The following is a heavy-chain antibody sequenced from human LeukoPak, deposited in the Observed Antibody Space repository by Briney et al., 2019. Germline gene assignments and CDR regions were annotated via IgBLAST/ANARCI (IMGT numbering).Heavy chain of an antibody. J-gene: IGHJ4*02. CDR3: ARGHYYDSSGPWDY. D-gene: IGHD3-22*01. CDR1: GFTFSSYA. CDR2: ISGSGGST. V-gene: IGHV3-23*01. Sequence: PGGSLRLSCAASGFTFSSYAMSWVRQAPGKGLEGVSAISGSGGSTYYADSVKGRFTISRGNSKNTLYLQMNSLRAEDTAVYYCARGHYYDSSGPWDYWGQGTLVAVSS.